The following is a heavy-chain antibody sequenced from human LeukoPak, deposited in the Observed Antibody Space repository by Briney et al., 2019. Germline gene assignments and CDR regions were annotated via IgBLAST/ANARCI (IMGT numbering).Heavy chain of an antibody. CDR3: ARGPSVAAHLDY. J-gene: IGHJ4*02. Sequence: PSGTLSLTCAVSGGSISSDNWWTWVRQPPGKGQEWIGEIYHSGSTNYNPSLRSRVTLSVDKSKNQFSLKLTSVTAADTAVYYCARGPSVAAHLDYWGQGTLVTVSS. D-gene: IGHD5-12*01. CDR2: IYHSGST. CDR1: GGSISSDNW. V-gene: IGHV4-4*02.